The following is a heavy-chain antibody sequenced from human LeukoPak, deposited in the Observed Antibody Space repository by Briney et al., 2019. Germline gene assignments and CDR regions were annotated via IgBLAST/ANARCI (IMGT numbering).Heavy chain of an antibody. D-gene: IGHD6-19*01. CDR1: GGSISSGDYY. CDR3: ARDDYSSGYFDY. J-gene: IGHJ4*02. CDR2: IYYSGST. Sequence: SETLSLTCTVSGGSISSGDYYWSWIRQPPGKGLEWIGYIYYSGSTNYNPSLKSRVTISVDTSKNQFSLKLSSVTAADTAVYYCARDDYSSGYFDYWGQGTLVTVSS. V-gene: IGHV4-61*08.